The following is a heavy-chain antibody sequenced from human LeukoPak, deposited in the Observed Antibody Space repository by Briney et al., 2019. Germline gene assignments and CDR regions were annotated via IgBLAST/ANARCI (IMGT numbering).Heavy chain of an antibody. J-gene: IGHJ5*02. CDR1: GGSFSGYY. Sequence: PSETLSLTCAVYGGSFSGYYWSWIRQPPGRGLEWIGEINHSGSTNYNPSLKSRVTISVDTSKNQFSLKLSSVTAADTAVYYCARGYSTSAYNWFDPWGQGTLVTVSS. CDR3: ARGYSTSAYNWFDP. V-gene: IGHV4-34*01. CDR2: INHSGST. D-gene: IGHD2-21*01.